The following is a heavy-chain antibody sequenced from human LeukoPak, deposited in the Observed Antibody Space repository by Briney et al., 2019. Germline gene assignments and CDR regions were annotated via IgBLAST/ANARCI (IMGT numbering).Heavy chain of an antibody. Sequence: ASVTVSCKASGYTFTNYYIHWVRQAPGQGLEWMGIINPSGGSTGYAQKFQGRVTVTRDTSTSTVYMELSSLRSEDTAVYYCARPLAPVMLNAFDIWGQGTMVTVSS. CDR2: INPSGGST. CDR1: GYTFTNYY. CDR3: ARPLAPVMLNAFDI. J-gene: IGHJ3*02. D-gene: IGHD2-8*01. V-gene: IGHV1-46*01.